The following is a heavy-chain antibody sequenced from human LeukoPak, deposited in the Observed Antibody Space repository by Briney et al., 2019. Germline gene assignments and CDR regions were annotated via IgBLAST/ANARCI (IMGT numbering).Heavy chain of an antibody. D-gene: IGHD2-2*01. J-gene: IGHJ4*02. V-gene: IGHV1-2*02. CDR1: GYTFTSYG. Sequence: ASVKVSCKASGYTFTSYGISWVRQAPGQGLEWMGWMNPNSGDTSYAREFQDRVTMTRDTSLSTAYMELSRLRSDDTAVYFCARRPINCIITNCYVDYWGQGTLVTVSS. CDR3: ARRPINCIITNCYVDY. CDR2: MNPNSGDT.